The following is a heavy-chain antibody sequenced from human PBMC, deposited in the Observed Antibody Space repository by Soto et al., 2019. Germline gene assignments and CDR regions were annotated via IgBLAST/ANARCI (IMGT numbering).Heavy chain of an antibody. Sequence: QLQLVQSAAEVKKPGASVRVSCKAYGYPFIKYGISWIRQAPEQGLGWMGWIKVDSGYTNYAQKFQGRVTMTADTSSDTAFMELRSLRLDDTAVYFCATSYDTGFDPCGQGTLVSVSS. CDR3: ATSYDTGFDP. CDR1: GYPFIKYG. V-gene: IGHV1-18*04. D-gene: IGHD3-9*01. J-gene: IGHJ5*02. CDR2: IKVDSGYT.